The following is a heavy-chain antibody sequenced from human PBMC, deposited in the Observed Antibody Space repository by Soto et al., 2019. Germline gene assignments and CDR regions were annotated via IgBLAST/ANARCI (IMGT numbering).Heavy chain of an antibody. J-gene: IGHJ6*02. V-gene: IGHV3-48*02. Sequence: PGGSLRLSCAASGFTFSSYWMHWVRQAPGKGLEWVSYISSSSSTIYYADSVKGRFTISRDNAKNSLYLQMNSLRDEDTAVYYCAREGVQHGSGPYYYYGMDVWGQGTTVTVPS. CDR3: AREGVQHGSGPYYYYGMDV. CDR1: GFTFSSYW. D-gene: IGHD3-10*01. CDR2: ISSSSSTI.